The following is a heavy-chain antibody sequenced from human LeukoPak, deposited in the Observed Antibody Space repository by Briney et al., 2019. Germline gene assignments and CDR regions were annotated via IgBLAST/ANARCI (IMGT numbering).Heavy chain of an antibody. CDR1: GGSISSSYYY. CDR3: ARSSTYYYDSSGYYYSDYFDY. CDR2: IYYSGST. J-gene: IGHJ4*02. D-gene: IGHD3-22*01. Sequence: LSLTCTVSGGSISSSYYYWSWIRQHPGKGLEWIGYIYYSGSTYYNPSLKSRVTISVDTSKNQFSLKLSSVTAADTAVYYCARSSTYYYDSSGYYYSDYFDYWGQGTLVTVSS. V-gene: IGHV4-31*03.